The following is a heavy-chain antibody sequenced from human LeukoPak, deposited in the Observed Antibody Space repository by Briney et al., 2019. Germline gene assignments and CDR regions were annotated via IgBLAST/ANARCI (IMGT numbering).Heavy chain of an antibody. J-gene: IGHJ4*02. CDR2: INPNSGGT. V-gene: IGHV1-2*02. Sequence: ASVKVSCKASGYTFTGYYMHWVRQAPGQGLEWMGWINPNSGGTNYAQKFQGRVTMTRDTSISTAYMELSRLRSDDTAVYYSASQPYYFDSSGYYDYWGQGTLVTVPS. CDR1: GYTFTGYY. CDR3: ASQPYYFDSSGYYDY. D-gene: IGHD3-22*01.